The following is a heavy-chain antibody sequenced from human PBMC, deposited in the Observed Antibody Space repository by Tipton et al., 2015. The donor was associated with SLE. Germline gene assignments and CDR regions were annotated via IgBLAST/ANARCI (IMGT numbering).Heavy chain of an antibody. Sequence: TLSLTCTVSGGSISSYYWSWIRQPAGKGLGWIGRIYTSGSTNYNPSLKSRVTMSVDTSKNQFSLKLSSVTAADTAVYYCARGTRLAADNWFDPWGQGPLVTVSS. J-gene: IGHJ5*02. CDR1: GGSISSYY. D-gene: IGHD6-13*01. V-gene: IGHV4-4*07. CDR3: ARGTRLAADNWFDP. CDR2: IYTSGST.